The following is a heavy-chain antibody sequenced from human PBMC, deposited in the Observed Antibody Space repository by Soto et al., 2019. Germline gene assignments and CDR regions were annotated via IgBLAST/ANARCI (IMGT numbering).Heavy chain of an antibody. Sequence: PGGSLRLSCAVSGFTFSNYGMHWVRQAPGKGLEWVAFISDDGSNKYYADSMKGRFTMSRDNSKRTLYLQMSSLRVEDTAVYYCTKRRNVLRFLEWSSGMEVWGQGTTVTVSS. J-gene: IGHJ6*02. CDR3: TKRRNVLRFLEWSSGMEV. V-gene: IGHV3-30*18. D-gene: IGHD3-3*01. CDR2: ISDDGSNK. CDR1: GFTFSNYG.